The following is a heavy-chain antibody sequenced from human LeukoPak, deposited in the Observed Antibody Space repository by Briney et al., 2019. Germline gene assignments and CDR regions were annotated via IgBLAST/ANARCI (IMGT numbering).Heavy chain of an antibody. CDR1: GFTFSDYA. Sequence: PGRSLRLSCAASGFTFSDYAMHWVXQAPGKXXXXXXLISYDGTNKYYAESVRGRFXISRDNSRSTLYLYMNSLTGADTSVYYCALTTIGVVYYFDYWGQGTLVTVSS. J-gene: IGHJ4*02. D-gene: IGHD1/OR15-1a*01. V-gene: IGHV3-30*04. CDR3: ALTTIGVVYYFDY. CDR2: ISYDGTNK.